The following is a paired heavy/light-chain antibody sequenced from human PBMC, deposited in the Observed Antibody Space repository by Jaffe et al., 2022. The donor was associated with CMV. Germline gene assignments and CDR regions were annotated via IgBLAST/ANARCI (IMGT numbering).Heavy chain of an antibody. CDR2: IKTDGTTT. D-gene: IGHD7-27*01. Sequence: EVQLVESGGDLVQPGGSLRLSCAASGFAFNTYWMHWVRQAPGKGLMWVSRIKTDGTTTYYADSVRGRFTVSRDNARNTLYLQLNSLRADDTAMYYCARDRDWGGFELWGQGTLVSVSS. J-gene: IGHJ4*02. CDR1: GFAFNTYW. V-gene: IGHV3-74*01. CDR3: ARDRDWGGFEL.
Light chain of an antibody. CDR3: QSTDSKGFYWV. CDR1: PLPNQR. Sequence: SYELTQPPSVSVSPGQTARIACSGEPLPNQRTFWYQQKPGQAPVLLIYKDTERPSGIPERFSGSRSGTAVTLTINEVQAEDEADYYCQSTDSKGFYWVFGGGSKLTVL. CDR2: KDT. V-gene: IGLV3-25*03. J-gene: IGLJ3*02.